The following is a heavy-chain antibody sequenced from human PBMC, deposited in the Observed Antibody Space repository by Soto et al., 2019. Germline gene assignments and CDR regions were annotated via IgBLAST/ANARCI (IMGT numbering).Heavy chain of an antibody. D-gene: IGHD2-21*02. CDR2: VSGSGDST. J-gene: IGHJ4*02. Sequence: EVQLLESGGGLAQPGGSLRLSCAASAFTFSSYAMSWVRQAPGKGLEWVSAVSGSGDSTYYADSVKGRFTISRDNSKNARYLQMNRLRAEDTAVYYCAKGRASDCPGCTQDYWGQGTLVTVSS. CDR1: AFTFSSYA. V-gene: IGHV3-23*01. CDR3: AKGRASDCPGCTQDY.